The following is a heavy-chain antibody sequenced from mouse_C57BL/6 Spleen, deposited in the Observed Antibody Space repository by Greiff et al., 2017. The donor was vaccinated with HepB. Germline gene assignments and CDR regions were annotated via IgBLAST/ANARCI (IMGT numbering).Heavy chain of an antibody. Sequence: EVKLVESGGGLLKPGGSLKLSCAASGFTFSSYAMSWVRQTPEKRLEWVATISDGGSYTYYPDNVKGRFTISRDNAKNNLYLQMSHLKSEDTAMYYCARDQDYYGSSYAMDYWGQGTSVTVSS. V-gene: IGHV5-4*01. CDR3: ARDQDYYGSSYAMDY. D-gene: IGHD1-1*01. CDR2: ISDGGSYT. CDR1: GFTFSSYA. J-gene: IGHJ4*01.